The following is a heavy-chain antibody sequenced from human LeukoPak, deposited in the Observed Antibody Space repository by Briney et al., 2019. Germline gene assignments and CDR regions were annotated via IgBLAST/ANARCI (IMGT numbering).Heavy chain of an antibody. V-gene: IGHV3-43*02. CDR1: GFTFDDYA. CDR3: VKDFFTTETNYYYYYMDV. J-gene: IGHJ6*03. D-gene: IGHD1-1*01. CDR2: ISGDGGST. Sequence: GGSLRLSCAASGFTFDDYAMHWVRQAPGKGLEWVSLISGDGGSTYCADSVKGRFTISRDNSKNSLYLQMNSLRTEDTALYYCVKDFFTTETNYYYYYMDVWGKGTTVTVSS.